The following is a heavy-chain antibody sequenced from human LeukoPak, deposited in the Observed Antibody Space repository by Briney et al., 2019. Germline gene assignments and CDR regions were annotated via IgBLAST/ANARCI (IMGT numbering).Heavy chain of an antibody. CDR3: AKQLSSTGSGWFFDY. CDR1: GFTFSSYA. Sequence: TGGSLRLSCAASGFTFSSYAMSWVRQAPGKGLEWVSAISGSGGSTYYADSVKGRFTISRDNSKNTLYLQMNSLRAEVTAVYYCAKQLSSTGSGWFFDYWGQGTLVTVSS. CDR2: ISGSGGST. V-gene: IGHV3-23*01. J-gene: IGHJ4*02. D-gene: IGHD2-2*01.